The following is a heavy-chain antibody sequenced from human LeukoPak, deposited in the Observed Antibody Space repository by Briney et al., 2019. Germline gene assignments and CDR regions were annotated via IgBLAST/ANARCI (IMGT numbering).Heavy chain of an antibody. J-gene: IGHJ4*02. CDR3: ARHFDQLAAQGDY. D-gene: IGHD6-6*01. V-gene: IGHV5-10-1*01. Sequence: GESLKISCKGSGYSFTSYWISWVRQMPGKGLEWMGRIGPSDSYTNYSPSFQGHVTISADKSISTAYLQWSSLKASDTAMYYCARHFDQLAAQGDYWGQGTLVTVSS. CDR1: GYSFTSYW. CDR2: IGPSDSYT.